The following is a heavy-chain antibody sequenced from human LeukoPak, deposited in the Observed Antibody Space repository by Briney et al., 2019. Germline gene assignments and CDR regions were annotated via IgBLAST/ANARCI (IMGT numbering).Heavy chain of an antibody. CDR3: AKGRGSSWFTSSYSMDV. V-gene: IGHV3-23*01. CDR1: GFTFSTYN. J-gene: IGHJ6*03. D-gene: IGHD6-13*01. Sequence: PGGSLRLSCAASGFTFSTYNMNWVRQAPGKGLEWVSPISGSGGSSYYADSVKGRFTISRDNSKNTLYLQMNSLRAEDTAVYYCAKGRGSSWFTSSYSMDVWGKGTTVTVSS. CDR2: ISGSGGSS.